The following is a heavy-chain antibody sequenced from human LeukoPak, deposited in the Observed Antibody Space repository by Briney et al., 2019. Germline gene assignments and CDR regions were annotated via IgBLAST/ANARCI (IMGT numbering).Heavy chain of an antibody. J-gene: IGHJ5*02. Sequence: GGSLRLSSAASGFTFSSYAMSWVRQAPGKGLEWVSAISGSGGSTYYADSVKGRFTISRDNSKNTLYLQMNSLRAEDTAVYYCAKDSYSGSYWRWFDPWGQGTLVTVSS. CDR2: ISGSGGST. V-gene: IGHV3-23*01. D-gene: IGHD1-26*01. CDR1: GFTFSSYA. CDR3: AKDSYSGSYWRWFDP.